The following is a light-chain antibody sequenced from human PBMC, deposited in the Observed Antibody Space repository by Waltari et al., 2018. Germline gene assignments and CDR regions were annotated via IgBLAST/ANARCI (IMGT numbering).Light chain of an antibody. CDR2: RAS. Sequence: DIQMTQSPSTLSASVGDRVTITCRASQSITNWLAWYQQKPGKAPKLLIYRASNLESGLPSRFSGSGSGTELTLTISSLQPDDFATYYCQQYANYWTFVQGTKVEIK. CDR3: QQYANYWT. CDR1: QSITNW. V-gene: IGKV1-5*03. J-gene: IGKJ1*01.